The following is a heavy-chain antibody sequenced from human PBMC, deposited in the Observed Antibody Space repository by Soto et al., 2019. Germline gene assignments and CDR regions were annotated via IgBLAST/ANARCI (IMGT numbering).Heavy chain of an antibody. J-gene: IGHJ6*02. Sequence: GGSLRLSCAASGFTFSSYPVHWVRQAPGKGLEWVAVISYDGSNKYNADSVKGRFTISRDNSNNTLYLLMNNLRAEDTAVYYCVLVYGDYIDYYGMDVWGQGTTVTVSS. CDR3: VLVYGDYIDYYGMDV. CDR1: GFTFSSYP. D-gene: IGHD4-17*01. V-gene: IGHV3-30-3*01. CDR2: ISYDGSNK.